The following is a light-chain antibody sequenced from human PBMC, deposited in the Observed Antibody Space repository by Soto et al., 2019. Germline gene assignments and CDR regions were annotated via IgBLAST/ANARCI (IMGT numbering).Light chain of an antibody. J-gene: IGKJ4*01. V-gene: IGKV3-15*01. CDR1: QSVSSY. Sequence: EIVMTQSPATLSVSPGEGATLSCRASQSVSSYLGWYQQKPGQAPRLLIYGTSTRATGVPAIFSGSGSGTEFTLTMSSLQSQDFAIYFCQQYTAWPRTFGGGTKVQIK. CDR3: QQYTAWPRT. CDR2: GTS.